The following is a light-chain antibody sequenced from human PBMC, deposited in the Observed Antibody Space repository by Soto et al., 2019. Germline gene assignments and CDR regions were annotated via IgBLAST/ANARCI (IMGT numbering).Light chain of an antibody. CDR2: DAS. CDR3: QQRSNSPRT. V-gene: IGKV3-11*01. Sequence: MVLTQSPAPLSLSPGKIATLSCRASQSISSYLVWYQQKPGQAPRLLIYDASNRATGIPARFSGSGSGTDFTLTISSLEPEYFAVYYCQQRSNSPRTFGQGTKVDIK. CDR1: QSISSY. J-gene: IGKJ1*01.